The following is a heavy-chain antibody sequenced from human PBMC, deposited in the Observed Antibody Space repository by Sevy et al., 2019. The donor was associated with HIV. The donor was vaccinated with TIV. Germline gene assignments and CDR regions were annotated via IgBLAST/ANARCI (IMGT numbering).Heavy chain of an antibody. V-gene: IGHV3-11*01. CDR1: GFTFNDYY. D-gene: IGHD3-10*01. CDR2: ISDRGTTI. Sequence: GGSLRLSCAASGFTFNDYYMSWIRQSPGKGLEWLSYISDRGTTIYYADSVKGRFTISRDNAKSLMYLQMYSLKTEDTAIYYCAREGDLRYFDFWGRGTLVTVSS. J-gene: IGHJ2*01. CDR3: AREGDLRYFDF.